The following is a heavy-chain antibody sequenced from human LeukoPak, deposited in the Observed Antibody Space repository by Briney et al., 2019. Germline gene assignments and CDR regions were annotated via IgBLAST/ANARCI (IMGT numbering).Heavy chain of an antibody. J-gene: IGHJ6*02. D-gene: IGHD1-26*01. CDR3: IRGAASGSYYGFDV. CDR2: TRSKANNYAT. CDR1: GFTFSGST. Sequence: GGSLRLSCAASGFTFSGSTMHWVRQASGKGLEWVGRTRSKANNYATVYATSVKGRFTLSRDDSKNTAYLQMNSLKTEDTAVYYCIRGAASGSYYGFDVWGQGATVTVSS. V-gene: IGHV3-73*01.